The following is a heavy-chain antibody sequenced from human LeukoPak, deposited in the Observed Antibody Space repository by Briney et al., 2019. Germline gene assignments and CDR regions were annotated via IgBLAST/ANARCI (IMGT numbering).Heavy chain of an antibody. CDR2: VNPSGGGT. V-gene: IGHV1-46*01. CDR1: GYTFTSYG. CDR3: ARFDYGSGSYPYAFDI. J-gene: IGHJ3*02. D-gene: IGHD3-10*01. Sequence: ASVKVSCKSSGYTFTSYGISWVRQAPGQGLEWMGIVNPSGGGTSYAQKFQGRVAMTRDTSTSTVYMELSSLRSEDTAVYYCARFDYGSGSYPYAFDIWGQGTMVTVSS.